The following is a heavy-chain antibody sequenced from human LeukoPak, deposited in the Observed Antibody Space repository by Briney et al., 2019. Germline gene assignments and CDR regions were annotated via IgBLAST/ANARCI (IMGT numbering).Heavy chain of an antibody. Sequence: GGSLRLSCAASGFTFSTYAIHWVRQAPGKGLEWVAVISYDGSNKYYADSVKGRFTISRDNSKNTLYLQMNSLRVEDTAVYYCARDAALRYNWNDGVFDIWGQGTMVTVSS. D-gene: IGHD1-20*01. CDR2: ISYDGSNK. CDR1: GFTFSTYA. CDR3: ARDAALRYNWNDGVFDI. V-gene: IGHV3-30-3*01. J-gene: IGHJ3*02.